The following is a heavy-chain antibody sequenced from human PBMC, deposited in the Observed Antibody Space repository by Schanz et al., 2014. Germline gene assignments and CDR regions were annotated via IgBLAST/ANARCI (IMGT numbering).Heavy chain of an antibody. CDR3: ATGPYFDY. V-gene: IGHV4-34*01. CDR2: IHPSGTT. D-gene: IGHD1-1*01. CDR1: GGSFRSNY. Sequence: QVQLQPWGAGLLKPSETLSLTCGVYGGSFRSNYWSWLRQPPGKGLEWIGEIHPSGTTNYSPSLESRVTISEDTSKKQFSLRLTSVSAADTAVYYCATGPYFDYWGQGTLVTVSS. J-gene: IGHJ4*02.